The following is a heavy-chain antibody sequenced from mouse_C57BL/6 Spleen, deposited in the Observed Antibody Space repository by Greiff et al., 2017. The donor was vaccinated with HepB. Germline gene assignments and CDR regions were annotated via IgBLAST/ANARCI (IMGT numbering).Heavy chain of an antibody. V-gene: IGHV1-76*01. CDR3: ARGTAQATGYYAMDY. CDR1: GYTFTDYY. D-gene: IGHD3-2*02. J-gene: IGHJ4*01. Sequence: VQLQQSGAELVRPGASVKLSCKASGYTFTDYYINWVKQRPGQGLEWIARIYPGSGNTYYNEKFKGKATLTAEKSSSTAYMQLSSLTSEDSAVYFCARGTAQATGYYAMDYWGQGTSVTVSS. CDR2: IYPGSGNT.